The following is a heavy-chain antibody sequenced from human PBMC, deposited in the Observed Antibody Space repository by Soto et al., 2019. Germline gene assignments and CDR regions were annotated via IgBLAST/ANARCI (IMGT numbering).Heavy chain of an antibody. CDR2: VSSGGGT. CDR3: AKRRGAGGHFDY. Sequence: PGGSLRLSCAASGFTFSTYAMGWVRQAPGKGLEWVSVVSSGGGTHYADSVKGRFTVSRDNSKNTLSLQMNGLRADDTAVYYCAKRRGAGGHFDYWGQGALVTVSS. J-gene: IGHJ4*02. CDR1: GFTFSTYA. V-gene: IGHV3-23*01. D-gene: IGHD2-15*01.